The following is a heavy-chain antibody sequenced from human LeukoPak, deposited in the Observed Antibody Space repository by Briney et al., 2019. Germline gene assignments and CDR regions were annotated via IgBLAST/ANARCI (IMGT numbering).Heavy chain of an antibody. J-gene: IGHJ4*02. CDR1: GFTFSSYA. CDR3: ARDFEQWPRG. D-gene: IGHD6-19*01. V-gene: IGHV3-30*07. CDR2: ISYDGSNK. Sequence: GRSLRLSCAASGFTFSSYAMHWVRQAPGKGLEWVAVISYDGSNKYYADSVKGRFTISRDNSKNTLCLQMNSLRAEDTAVYYCARDFEQWPRGWGQGTLVTVSS.